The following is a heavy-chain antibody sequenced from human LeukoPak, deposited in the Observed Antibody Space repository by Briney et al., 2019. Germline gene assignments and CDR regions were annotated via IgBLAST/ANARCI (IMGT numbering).Heavy chain of an antibody. CDR3: ASGGSYYWVPQDVGFDY. Sequence: SVKVSCKASGGTFSSYTINWVRQAPGQGLEWMGRIIPILGIANYAQKFQGRVTITADKSTSTAYMELSSLRSEDTAVYYCASGGSYYWVPQDVGFDYWGQGTLVTVSS. CDR1: GGTFSSYT. J-gene: IGHJ4*02. D-gene: IGHD1-26*01. CDR2: IIPILGIA. V-gene: IGHV1-69*02.